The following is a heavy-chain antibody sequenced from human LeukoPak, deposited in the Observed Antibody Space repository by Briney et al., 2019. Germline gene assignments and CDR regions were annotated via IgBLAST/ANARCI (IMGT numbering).Heavy chain of an antibody. Sequence: ASVKVSCKASGYTFTSYDINWVRQATGQGLEWMGWMNPNSGSTGYAQKFQGRVTMTRNTSISTAYMELSSLRSEDTAVYYCARGPLSGYDFYYYGMDVWGQGTTVTVSS. CDR2: MNPNSGST. CDR1: GYTFTSYD. V-gene: IGHV1-8*01. J-gene: IGHJ6*02. D-gene: IGHD5-12*01. CDR3: ARGPLSGYDFYYYGMDV.